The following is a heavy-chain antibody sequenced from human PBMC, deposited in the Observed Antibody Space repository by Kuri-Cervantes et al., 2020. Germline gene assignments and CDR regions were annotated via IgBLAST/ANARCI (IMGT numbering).Heavy chain of an antibody. J-gene: IGHJ4*02. D-gene: IGHD5-24*01. CDR3: ARLRRDGYNSDY. CDR1: GGSISSSSYY. Sequence: LRLSGTVSGGSISSSSYYWGWSRQPPGKGLEWIGYIYYSGSTYYDPSLKSRVTISVDTSKNQFSLQLSSVTAADTAVYYCARLRRDGYNSDYWGQGTLVTVSS. CDR2: IYYSGST. V-gene: IGHV4-30-4*08.